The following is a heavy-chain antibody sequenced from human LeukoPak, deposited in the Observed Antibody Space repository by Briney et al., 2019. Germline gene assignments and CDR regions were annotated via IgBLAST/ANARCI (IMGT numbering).Heavy chain of an antibody. CDR1: GFTFSNYA. D-gene: IGHD3-9*01. CDR2: ITGSGGNT. CDR3: AKWGDYDVLTGYVSDY. J-gene: IGHJ4*02. V-gene: IGHV3-23*01. Sequence: GESLRLSCVASGFTFSNYAMSWVRQAPGKGLEWVSAITGSGGNTYYADSVKGRFTISRDNSKNTVFLQMNSLRAEDTAVYYCAKWGDYDVLTGYVSDYWGQGTLVTVSS.